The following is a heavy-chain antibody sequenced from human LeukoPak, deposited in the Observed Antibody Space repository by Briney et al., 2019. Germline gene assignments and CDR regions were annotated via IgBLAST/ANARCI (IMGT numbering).Heavy chain of an antibody. V-gene: IGHV3-23*01. CDR3: AKTGDYRFDP. D-gene: IGHD4-17*01. CDR1: GFTFSSYG. Sequence: PGGSLRLSCAGSGFTFSSYGMSWVRQAPGKGLEWVSFIDIGGTTYYADSVKGRFTISRDNSRNTLYLQMNSLRADDTAVYYCAKTGDYRFDPWGQGTLVTVSS. J-gene: IGHJ5*02. CDR2: FIDIGGTT.